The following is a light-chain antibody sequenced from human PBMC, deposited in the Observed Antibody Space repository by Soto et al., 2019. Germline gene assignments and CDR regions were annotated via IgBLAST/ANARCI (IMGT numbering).Light chain of an antibody. CDR3: CSYAGSSTYVV. CDR1: SSDVGSYDL. CDR2: EGS. V-gene: IGLV2-23*01. Sequence: QSVLTQPASVSGSPGQSITISCTGTSSDVGSYDLVSWYQQHPGKAPKLMIYEGSKRPSGVSNRFSGSKSGNTASLTISGIQAEDEADYYCCSYAGSSTYVVFGGGTKLTV. J-gene: IGLJ2*01.